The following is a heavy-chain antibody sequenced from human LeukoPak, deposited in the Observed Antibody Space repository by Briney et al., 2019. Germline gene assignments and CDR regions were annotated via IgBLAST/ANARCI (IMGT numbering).Heavy chain of an antibody. D-gene: IGHD2-8*01. V-gene: IGHV3-7*03. CDR3: AGSRYCTNGICSYFDY. CDR2: IKQDGSEN. CDR1: GFTLSNYW. Sequence: GGSLRLSCAASGFTLSNYWMSWVRQASGKGLDWVANIKQDGSENYYVDSVKGRLTISRDNAKNSLYLQMNSLRAEDTAVYYCAGSRYCTNGICSYFDYWGQGTLVTVSS. J-gene: IGHJ4*02.